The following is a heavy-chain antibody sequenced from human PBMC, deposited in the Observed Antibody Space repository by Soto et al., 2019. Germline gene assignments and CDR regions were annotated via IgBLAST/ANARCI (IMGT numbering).Heavy chain of an antibody. CDR3: TGVYYDFNVYIPAP. CDR1: GGSISSGY. D-gene: IGHD3-16*01. CDR2: IYLGGSI. J-gene: IGHJ5*02. Sequence: PSETLSLTCSVSGGSISSGYWTWIRHPPGKRLEWIGYIYLGGSINYNPSLKSRVIISVDTAKNQFSLNLSSVTAADTADYYCTGVYYDFNVYIPAPWGQGTSVPVS. V-gene: IGHV4-59*01.